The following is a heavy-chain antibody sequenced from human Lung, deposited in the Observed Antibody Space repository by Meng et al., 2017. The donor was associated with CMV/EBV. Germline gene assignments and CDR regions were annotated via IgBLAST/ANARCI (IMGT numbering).Heavy chain of an antibody. Sequence: SCQASGYSLTSYYMHWVRQAPGRGLQWMALINPTDGSTTYAQAFQGRVTVTRDLSTSTVYMEVNTLRSEDTAVYYCATLSGTMADYWGQGTPVTVSS. D-gene: IGHD1-7*01. CDR1: GYSLTSYY. CDR3: ATLSGTMADY. CDR2: INPTDGST. V-gene: IGHV1-46*01. J-gene: IGHJ4*02.